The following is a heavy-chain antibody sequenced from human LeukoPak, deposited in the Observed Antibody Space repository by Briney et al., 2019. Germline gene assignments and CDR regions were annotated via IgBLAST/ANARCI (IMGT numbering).Heavy chain of an antibody. J-gene: IGHJ2*01. D-gene: IGHD7-27*01. V-gene: IGHV4-59*01. Sequence: SETLSLTCTVSGGSISSYYWSWIRQPPGKGLEWIGSIYYSGSTNYNPSLTSRVTISVDTSENQFSLNLRSVTAADTAVYYCARGPWGFWYFDLWGRGTLVTVSS. CDR3: ARGPWGFWYFDL. CDR2: IYYSGST. CDR1: GGSISSYY.